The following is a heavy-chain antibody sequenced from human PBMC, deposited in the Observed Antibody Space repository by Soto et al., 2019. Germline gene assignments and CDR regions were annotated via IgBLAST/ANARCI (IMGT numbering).Heavy chain of an antibody. V-gene: IGHV4-39*01. CDR3: ARLCSSNTCSLDY. CDR1: GGSISSSSYY. CDR2: IYYSGST. J-gene: IGHJ4*02. Sequence: SETLSLTCTVSGGSISSSSYYWGWIRQPPGKGLEWIGSIYYSGSTYYNPSLKSRATISVDTSKNQISLRLGSVTAADTAVYYCARLCSSNTCSLDYWGQGTLVTVSS. D-gene: IGHD2-2*01.